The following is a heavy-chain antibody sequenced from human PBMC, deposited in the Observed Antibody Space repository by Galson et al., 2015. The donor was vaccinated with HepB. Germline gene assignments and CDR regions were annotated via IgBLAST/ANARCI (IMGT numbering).Heavy chain of an antibody. CDR2: ISGRGGNT. D-gene: IGHD4-11*01. CDR1: GFTFSSYA. CDR3: AEDGYYSNYE. Sequence: SLRLSCAASGFTFSSYAMSWVRQAPGKGLEWVSAISGRGGNTYYADSVRGRFTISSDNSKTTLWLQMHSRTAEDTAVYYCAEDGYYSNYEWGQGTLVTVSS. J-gene: IGHJ4*02. V-gene: IGHV3-23*01.